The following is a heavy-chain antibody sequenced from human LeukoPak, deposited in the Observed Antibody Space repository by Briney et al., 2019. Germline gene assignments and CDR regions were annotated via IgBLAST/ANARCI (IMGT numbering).Heavy chain of an antibody. Sequence: SETLSLTCTVSGGSISSYYWSWIRQPAGKGLEWIGRIYTSGSTNYNPSLKSRVTMSVDTSKNQFSLKLSSVTAADTAVYYCARFLAGTRHFHFYYYMDVWGKGTTVTISS. D-gene: IGHD3-9*01. CDR2: IYTSGST. V-gene: IGHV4-4*07. J-gene: IGHJ6*03. CDR3: ARFLAGTRHFHFYYYMDV. CDR1: GGSISSYY.